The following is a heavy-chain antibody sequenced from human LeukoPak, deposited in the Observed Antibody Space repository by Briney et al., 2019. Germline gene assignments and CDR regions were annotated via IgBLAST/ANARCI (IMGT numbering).Heavy chain of an antibody. CDR1: GDSVSSSSAA. CDR2: TYYRSKWYN. J-gene: IGHJ4*02. V-gene: IGHV6-1*01. D-gene: IGHD3-10*01. Sequence: SQTLSLTCAISGDSVSSSSAAWNWIRQSPSRGLEWLGRTYYRSKWYNDYAVSVKSRITINPDTFKNQFSLQLNSVTPEDTAVYYCARCYGSGSYYLCLFDYWGQGALVTVSS. CDR3: ARCYGSGSYYLCLFDY.